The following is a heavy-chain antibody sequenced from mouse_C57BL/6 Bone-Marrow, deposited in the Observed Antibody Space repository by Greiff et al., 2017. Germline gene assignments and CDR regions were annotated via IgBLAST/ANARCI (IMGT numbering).Heavy chain of an antibody. CDR2: ISSGGSYT. CDR1: GFTFSSYG. CDR3: ARHSYYAMDY. Sequence: EVHLVESGGDLVKPGGSLKLSCAASGFTFSSYGMSWVRQTPDKRLEWVATISSGGSYTYYPDSVKGRFTISRANAKNTLYLQMSSLKSEDTAMYYCARHSYYAMDYWGQGTSVTVSS. V-gene: IGHV5-6*01. J-gene: IGHJ4*01.